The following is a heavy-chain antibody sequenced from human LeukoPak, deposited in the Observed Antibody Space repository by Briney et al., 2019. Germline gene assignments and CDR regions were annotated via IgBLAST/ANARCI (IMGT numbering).Heavy chain of an antibody. J-gene: IGHJ3*02. V-gene: IGHV3-30*04. CDR1: GFTFSSYA. Sequence: GGSLRLSCAASGFTFSSYAMSWVRQAPGKGLEWVAVISYDGSNKYYADSVKGRFTISRDNSKNTLYLQMNSLRAEDTAVYYCASSYGPDAFDIWGQGTMVTVSS. CDR2: ISYDGSNK. D-gene: IGHD5-18*01. CDR3: ASSYGPDAFDI.